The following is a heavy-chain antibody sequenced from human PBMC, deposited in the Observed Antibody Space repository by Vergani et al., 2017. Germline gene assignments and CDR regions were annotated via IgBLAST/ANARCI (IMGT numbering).Heavy chain of an antibody. CDR1: GFTFSSYS. V-gene: IGHV3-23*04. D-gene: IGHD5-18*01. Sequence: EVQLVESGGGLVKPGGSLRLSCAASGFTFSSYSMNWVRQAPGKGLEWVSAISGSGGSTYYADSVKGRFTISRDNSKNTLYLQMNSLRAEDTAVYYCAKDRAAMVTPHYFDYWGQGTLVTVSS. J-gene: IGHJ4*02. CDR3: AKDRAAMVTPHYFDY. CDR2: ISGSGGST.